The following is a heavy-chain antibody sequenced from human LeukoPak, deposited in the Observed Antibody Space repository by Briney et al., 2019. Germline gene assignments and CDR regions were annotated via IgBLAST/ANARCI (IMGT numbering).Heavy chain of an antibody. D-gene: IGHD3-9*01. CDR3: ARSYYDILTGYEYYYYYYMDV. V-gene: IGHV3-48*01. CDR2: ISSSSSTI. J-gene: IGHJ6*03. CDR1: GFTFSSYS. Sequence: GGSLRLSCAASGFTFSSYSMNWVRQAPGKGLEWVSYISSSSSTIYYADSVKGRFTISRDNSKNTLYLQMNSLRAEDTAVYYCARSYYDILTGYEYYYYYYMDVWGKGTTVTVSS.